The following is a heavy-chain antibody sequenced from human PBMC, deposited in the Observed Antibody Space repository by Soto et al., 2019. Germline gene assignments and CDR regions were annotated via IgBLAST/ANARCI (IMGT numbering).Heavy chain of an antibody. CDR1: GGTFSSYA. Sequence: QVQLVQSGAEVKKPGSSVKVSCKASGGTFSSYAISWVRQAPGQGLEWMGGIIPIFGTANYAQKFQGRVTITADESTSTAYMELSSLRSEDTAVYYCARRAYCGGDCYSTLLHYYYYGMDVCGQGTTVTVSS. J-gene: IGHJ6*02. D-gene: IGHD2-21*02. V-gene: IGHV1-69*01. CDR3: ARRAYCGGDCYSTLLHYYYYGMDV. CDR2: IIPIFGTA.